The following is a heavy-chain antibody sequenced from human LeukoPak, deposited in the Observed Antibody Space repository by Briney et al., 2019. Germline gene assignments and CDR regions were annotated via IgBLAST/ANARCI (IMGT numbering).Heavy chain of an antibody. CDR3: AKELKPMIVVADLFDY. V-gene: IGHV3-30*18. CDR2: ISYDGSNK. Sequence: GGSLRLSCAASGFTFSTYGMHWVRQTPGKGLEWVALISYDGSNKYYADSVKGRFTISRDNSKNTLYVQMNSLRPEDTAVYYCAKELKPMIVVADLFDYWGQGTLVTVSS. J-gene: IGHJ4*02. D-gene: IGHD3-22*01. CDR1: GFTFSTYG.